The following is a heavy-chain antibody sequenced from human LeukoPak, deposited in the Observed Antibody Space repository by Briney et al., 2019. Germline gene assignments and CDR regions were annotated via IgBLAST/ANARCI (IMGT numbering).Heavy chain of an antibody. D-gene: IGHD5-12*01. V-gene: IGHV3-23*01. J-gene: IGHJ4*02. Sequence: GGTLRLSCAASGFTFSNYAMNWVRQARGKGLEWVAVLIGSSGATDYADSVKGRFTLSRDNSKNTLFLQMNSLRAEDTAIYYCAKGAYDYIEIAFFDYWGQEALVTVAS. CDR2: LIGSSGAT. CDR1: GFTFSNYA. CDR3: AKGAYDYIEIAFFDY.